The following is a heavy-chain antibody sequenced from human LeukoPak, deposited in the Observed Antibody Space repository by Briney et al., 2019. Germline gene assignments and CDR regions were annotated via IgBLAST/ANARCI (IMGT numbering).Heavy chain of an antibody. CDR2: INPNSGGT. D-gene: IGHD3-10*01. V-gene: IGHV1-2*02. CDR3: ARDQTVMVRGVIRAFAY. J-gene: IGHJ4*02. CDR1: GCTFTGHY. Sequence: GASVKVSCKASGCTFTGHYMHWVRQAPGQGLEWMGWINPNSGGTNYAQKFQGRVTMTRDTSISTAYMELSRLRSDDTAVYYCARDQTVMVRGVIRAFAYWGQGTLVTVSS.